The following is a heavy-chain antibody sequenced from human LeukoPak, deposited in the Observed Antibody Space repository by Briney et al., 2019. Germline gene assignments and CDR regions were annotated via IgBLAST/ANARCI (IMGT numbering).Heavy chain of an antibody. V-gene: IGHV4-38-2*01. CDR2: IYHSGST. Sequence: PSETLSLTCAVSGYSISSGYYWGWIRQPPGKGLEWIGSIYHSGSTYYNPSLKSRVTISVDTSKNQFSLKLSSVTAADTAVYYCARLAGIAAGGGAFDIWGQGTTVTVSS. CDR1: GYSISSGYY. J-gene: IGHJ3*02. D-gene: IGHD6-25*01. CDR3: ARLAGIAAGGGAFDI.